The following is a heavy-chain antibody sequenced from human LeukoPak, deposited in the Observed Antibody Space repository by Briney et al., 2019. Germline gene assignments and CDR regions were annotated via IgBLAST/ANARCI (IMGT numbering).Heavy chain of an antibody. CDR1: GGSFSAYY. D-gene: IGHD3-10*01. CDR2: INHSGST. Sequence: SETLSLTCAVSGGSFSAYYWSWIRRTPGKGLEWIGEINHSGSTNYNPSLKSRVTISVDTSKNQFSLRLSSVTAADTAVYYCARGGLRDYGSGSYYKYHFDYWGQGTLVTVSS. CDR3: ARGGLRDYGSGSYYKYHFDY. J-gene: IGHJ4*02. V-gene: IGHV4-34*01.